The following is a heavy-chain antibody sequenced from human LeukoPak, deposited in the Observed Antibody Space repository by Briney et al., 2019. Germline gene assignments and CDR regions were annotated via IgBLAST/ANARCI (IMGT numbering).Heavy chain of an antibody. J-gene: IGHJ6*03. CDR2: IRFDGSDK. Sequence: AGGSLRLSCVASGFTFSSFGMHWVRQAPGKGLEWVAFIRFDGSDKYYADSVKGRFTISRDNSKNMLYLQMNRMRAEDTAVYYCAKDENDHGDYYYMDVWGKGTTVTVSS. CDR3: AKDENDHGDYYYMDV. CDR1: GFTFSSFG. D-gene: IGHD4-17*01. V-gene: IGHV3-30*02.